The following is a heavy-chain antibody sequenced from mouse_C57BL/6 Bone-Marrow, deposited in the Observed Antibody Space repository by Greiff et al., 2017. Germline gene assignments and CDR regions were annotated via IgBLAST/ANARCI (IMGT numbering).Heavy chain of an antibody. D-gene: IGHD2-4*01. CDR2: IYIGNGYP. V-gene: IGHV1-58*01. J-gene: IGHJ1*03. CDR1: GYTFTSYA. Sequence: VQLQQSGAELVRPGSSVKMSCKTSGYTFTSYAINWVKQRPGQGLEWIGYIYIGNGYPEYNEKFKGKATLTSDTSSSTAYLQLRSQTSEDSAIYFCAQTYDYRWYFDVWGTGTTVTVSS. CDR3: AQTYDYRWYFDV.